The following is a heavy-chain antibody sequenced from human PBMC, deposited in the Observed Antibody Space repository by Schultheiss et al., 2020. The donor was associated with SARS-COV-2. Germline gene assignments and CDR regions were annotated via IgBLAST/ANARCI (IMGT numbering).Heavy chain of an antibody. CDR2: IYYSGST. V-gene: IGHV4-39*07. D-gene: IGHD4-23*01. CDR1: GGSISSSSYY. Sequence: SETLSLTCTVSGGSISSSSYYWGWIRQPPGKGLEWIGSIYYSGSTYYNPSLKSRVTISVDTSKNQFSLKLSSVTAADTAVYYCARAGGNSGYFDYWGQGTLVTVSS. CDR3: ARAGGNSGYFDY. J-gene: IGHJ4*02.